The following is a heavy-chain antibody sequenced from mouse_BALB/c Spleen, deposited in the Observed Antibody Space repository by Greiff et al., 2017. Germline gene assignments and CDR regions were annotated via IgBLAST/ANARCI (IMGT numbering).Heavy chain of an antibody. J-gene: IGHJ4*01. CDR3: ANTYGYDALAMDY. Sequence: QVQLTQSGPSLVQPSQSLSITCTVSGFSLTSYGVHWVRQSPGKGLEWLGVIWRGGSTDYNAAFMSRLSITKDNSKSQVFFKMNSLQADDTAIYYCANTYGYDALAMDYWGQGTAVTVAS. D-gene: IGHD2-2*01. CDR2: IWRGGST. V-gene: IGHV2-5-1*01. CDR1: GFSLTSYG.